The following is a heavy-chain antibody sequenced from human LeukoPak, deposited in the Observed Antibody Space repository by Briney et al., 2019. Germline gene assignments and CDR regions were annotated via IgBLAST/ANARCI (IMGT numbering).Heavy chain of an antibody. Sequence: ASVKVSCKASGGTLSSYAINWLRQAPGQGLEWMGWMSPNSGDTGYAQKFQGRVSMTRDTSISTAYMELSSLRSEDTAVYYCASNPPNTGDFYYWGLGSLVTVSS. J-gene: IGHJ4*02. D-gene: IGHD1-1*01. CDR3: ASNPPNTGDFYY. CDR2: MSPNSGDT. V-gene: IGHV1-8*02. CDR1: GGTLSSYA.